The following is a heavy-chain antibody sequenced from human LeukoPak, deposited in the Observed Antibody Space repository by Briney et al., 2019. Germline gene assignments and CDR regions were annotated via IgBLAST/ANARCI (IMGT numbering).Heavy chain of an antibody. CDR2: IRYDGSNK. D-gene: IGHD3-22*01. Sequence: GGSLRLSCAASGFTFSSYGTHWVRQAPGKGLEWVAFIRYDGSNKYYADSVKGRFTISRDNSKNTLYLQMNSLRAEDTAVYYCAKDPYYYDSSGFDYWGQGTLVTVSS. CDR3: AKDPYYYDSSGFDY. CDR1: GFTFSSYG. V-gene: IGHV3-30*02. J-gene: IGHJ4*02.